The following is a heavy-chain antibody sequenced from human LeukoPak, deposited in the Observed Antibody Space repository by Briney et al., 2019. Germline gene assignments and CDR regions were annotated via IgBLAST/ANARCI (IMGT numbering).Heavy chain of an antibody. Sequence: PGGSLRLSCAASGSTFSNYVMHWVRQAPGKGLEWISYISSSSSIIYYADSVKGRFTISRDNAKNSLYLQMNSLRDEDTAVYYCARGLNYFDYWGQGTLVTVSS. V-gene: IGHV3-48*02. CDR3: ARGLNYFDY. CDR1: GSTFSNYV. J-gene: IGHJ4*02. CDR2: ISSSSSII.